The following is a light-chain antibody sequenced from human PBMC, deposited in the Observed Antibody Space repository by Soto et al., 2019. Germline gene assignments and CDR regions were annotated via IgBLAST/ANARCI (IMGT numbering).Light chain of an antibody. CDR1: QAIRND. V-gene: IGKV1-6*01. Sequence: AIPMTQSPSSLSASIGDRVTITCRASQAIRNDLGWYQQKPGKAPKLLISDASSLQSGVPSRFSGSGSGTDFTLAISSLQSEDFATYYCLQTYLYPLTFGGGTKVEIK. CDR3: LQTYLYPLT. CDR2: DAS. J-gene: IGKJ4*01.